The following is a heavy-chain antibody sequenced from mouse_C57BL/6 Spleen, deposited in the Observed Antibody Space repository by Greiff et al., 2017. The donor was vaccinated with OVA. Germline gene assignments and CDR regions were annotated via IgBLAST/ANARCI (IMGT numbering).Heavy chain of an antibody. CDR2: IYPGVGDT. Sequence: QVQLKESGPELVKPGASVKISCTASGYAFSSSWMNWVKQRPGKGLEWIGRIYPGVGDTNYNGKFKGKATLTADKSSSTAYMQLSSLTSEDAAVYYCAREGLRQGYFDVWGTRTTVTVSS. CDR1: GYAFSSSW. CDR3: AREGLRQGYFDV. J-gene: IGHJ1*03. V-gene: IGHV1-82*01. D-gene: IGHD1-1*01.